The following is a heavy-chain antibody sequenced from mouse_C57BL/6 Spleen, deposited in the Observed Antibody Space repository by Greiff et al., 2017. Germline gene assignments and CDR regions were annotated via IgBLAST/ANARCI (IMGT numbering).Heavy chain of an antibody. J-gene: IGHJ2*01. CDR3: ARLRITTLFDY. V-gene: IGHV1-82*01. CDR2: IYPGDGDT. D-gene: IGHD2-4*01. Sequence: QVQLQQSGPELVKPGASVKISCKASGYAFSSSWMNWVKQRPGKGLEWIGRIYPGDGDTNYNGKFKGKATLTADKSSSTAYMQLSSLTSEDSAVYFCARLRITTLFDYWGQGTTLTVAS. CDR1: GYAFSSSW.